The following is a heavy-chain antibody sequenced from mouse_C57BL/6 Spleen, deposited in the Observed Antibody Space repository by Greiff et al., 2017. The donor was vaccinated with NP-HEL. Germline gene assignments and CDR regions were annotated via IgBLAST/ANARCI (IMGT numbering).Heavy chain of an antibody. CDR3: AGSSYYAMDY. CDR1: GFSLTSYG. V-gene: IGHV2-2*01. Sequence: QVHVKQSGPGLVQPSQSLSITCTVSGFSLTSYGVHWVRQSPGKGLEWLGVIWSGGSTDYNAAFISRLSISKDNSTSQVFLKMNSPQADDTAIYYCAGSSYYAMDYWGQGTSVTVSS. D-gene: IGHD1-1*01. CDR2: IWSGGST. J-gene: IGHJ4*01.